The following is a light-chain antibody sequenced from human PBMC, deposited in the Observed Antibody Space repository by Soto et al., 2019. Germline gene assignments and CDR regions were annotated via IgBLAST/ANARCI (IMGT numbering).Light chain of an antibody. V-gene: IGKV3-20*01. CDR3: QHYDGSLWT. CDR1: QSVNSNY. J-gene: IGKJ1*01. Sequence: EIVMTQSPATLSVSPGDGATLSCRASQSVNSNYLAWYQQRPGQAPRLLIYGASSRATGIPDRFSGSGSGTDFTLTISRLEPEDFALFFCQHYDGSLWTFGQGTKVDIK. CDR2: GAS.